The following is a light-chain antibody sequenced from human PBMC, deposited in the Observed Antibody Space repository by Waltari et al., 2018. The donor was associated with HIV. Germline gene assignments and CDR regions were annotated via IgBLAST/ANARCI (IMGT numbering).Light chain of an antibody. CDR3: NSYAGSNNWV. CDR2: EVN. CDR1: SSDVGGSTY. Sequence: QSALTQPPSASGSPRQSVTISCTGTSSDVGGSTYVSWYQQHPGKAPKLMIYEVNKRPSGVPDRFSGSKSANTASLTVSGLQADDEADYYCNSYAGSNNWVFGGGTKLTVL. V-gene: IGLV2-8*01. J-gene: IGLJ3*02.